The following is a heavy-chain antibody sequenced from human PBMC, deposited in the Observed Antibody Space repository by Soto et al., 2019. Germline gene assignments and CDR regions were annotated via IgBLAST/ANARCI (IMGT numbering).Heavy chain of an antibody. V-gene: IGHV3-66*01. CDR2: IYSGGST. CDR3: ARAYYDSGGYNDAFDI. J-gene: IGHJ3*02. CDR1: GFTVSSNY. D-gene: IGHD3-22*01. Sequence: GGSLRLSCAASGFTVSSNYMSWVRQAPGKGLEWVSVIYSGGSTYYADSVKGRFTISRDNSKNTLYLQMNSLRAEDTAVYYCARAYYDSGGYNDAFDIWGQGTMVTVSS.